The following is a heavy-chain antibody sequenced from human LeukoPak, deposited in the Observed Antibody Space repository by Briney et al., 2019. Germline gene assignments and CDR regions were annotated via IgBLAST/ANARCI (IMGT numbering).Heavy chain of an antibody. Sequence: PGGPLTLSCAAAGFTFSSYAMSWVRQAPGKGLEWVSAISVSGGSTYYADSVKGRFPNSRDNSKNTLYLQMNSLRAEDTAVYYCAKVLGASTSGYFDYWGQGTLVTVSS. V-gene: IGHV3-23*01. CDR3: AKVLGASTSGYFDY. J-gene: IGHJ4*02. CDR1: GFTFSSYA. D-gene: IGHD1-26*01. CDR2: ISVSGGST.